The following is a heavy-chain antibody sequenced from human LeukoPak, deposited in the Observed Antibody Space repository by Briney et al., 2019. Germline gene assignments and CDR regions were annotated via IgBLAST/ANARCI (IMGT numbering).Heavy chain of an antibody. Sequence: TASETLSLTCAVFGGSFSGYYWSWIRQSPEKGLEWIGEMSHTGATNYNPPLKSRVTVSVDTSKKQFSLNLRSVTAADTAVYYCARGLHYNILTGGMDVWGQGTTVIVSS. D-gene: IGHD3-9*01. CDR3: ARGLHYNILTGGMDV. V-gene: IGHV4-34*01. CDR1: GGSFSGYY. CDR2: MSHTGAT. J-gene: IGHJ6*02.